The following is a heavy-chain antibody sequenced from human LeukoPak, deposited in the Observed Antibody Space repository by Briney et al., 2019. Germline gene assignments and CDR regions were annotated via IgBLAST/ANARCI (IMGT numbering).Heavy chain of an antibody. Sequence: GASVKVSCKASGYTFTGYYMHWVRQAPGQGLEWMGGIIPIFGTANYAQKFQGRVTITADKSTSTAYMELSSLRSEDTAVYYCGYCSGGSCYPNYYYYYMDVWGKGTTVTVSS. CDR3: GYCSGGSCYPNYYYYYMDV. J-gene: IGHJ6*03. D-gene: IGHD2-15*01. CDR1: GYTFTGYY. V-gene: IGHV1-69*06. CDR2: IIPIFGTA.